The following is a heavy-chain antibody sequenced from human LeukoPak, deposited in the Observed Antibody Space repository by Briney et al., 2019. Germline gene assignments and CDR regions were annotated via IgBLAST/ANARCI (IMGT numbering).Heavy chain of an antibody. CDR1: GGSISSSSYY. V-gene: IGHV4-39*07. CDR2: IYYSGST. D-gene: IGHD3-10*01. J-gene: IGHJ4*02. CDR3: ARSRLTYYYAHSRFDY. Sequence: SETLSLTCTVSGGSISSSSYYWGWIRQPPGKGLEWIGSIYYSGSTYYNPSLKSRVTISVDTSKNQFSLKLSSVTAADTAVYYCARSRLTYYYAHSRFDYWGQGTLVTVSS.